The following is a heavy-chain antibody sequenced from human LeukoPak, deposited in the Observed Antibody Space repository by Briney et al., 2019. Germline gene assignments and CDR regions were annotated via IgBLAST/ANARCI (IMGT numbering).Heavy chain of an antibody. J-gene: IGHJ3*02. CDR3: ARDPPREATIWAFDI. CDR1: GYTFTNYG. V-gene: IGHV1-18*03. CDR2: TSSYNGQT. Sequence: ASVKVSCKAFGYTFTNYGITWVRQVPGQGLEWMGWTSSYNGQTNYVQKFKDRVAMSADPSTNTAYMELRSLRSDDMAIYYCARDPPREATIWAFDIWGQETMVTVSA.